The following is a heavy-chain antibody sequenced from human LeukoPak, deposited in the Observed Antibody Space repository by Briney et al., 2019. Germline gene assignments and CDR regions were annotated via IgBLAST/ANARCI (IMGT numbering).Heavy chain of an antibody. Sequence: SETLSLTCTVSGGSISSYYWSWIRQPPGKGLEWIWYIYYSGSTNYNPSLKSRVTISVDTSKNQFSLKLSSVTAADTAVYYCARGGSGWPLGYYYYYGMDVWGQGTTVTVSS. J-gene: IGHJ6*02. CDR3: ARGGSGWPLGYYYYYGMDV. V-gene: IGHV4-59*01. D-gene: IGHD6-19*01. CDR2: IYYSGST. CDR1: GGSISSYY.